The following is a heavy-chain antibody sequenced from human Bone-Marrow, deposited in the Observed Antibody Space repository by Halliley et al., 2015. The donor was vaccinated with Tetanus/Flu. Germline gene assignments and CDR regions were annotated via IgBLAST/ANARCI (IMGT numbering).Heavy chain of an antibody. Sequence: GLVKPSETLTLTCAVYGGSFGDSGYYWNWCRQPPGKGLEWIGEIIPYGNINYNQSLQSRVTISVDTSKNQFSLKLSSVSAADTVVYYCARGHRVSNGWGTYYNYGMDAWGQGTAVSASS. J-gene: IGHJ6*02. D-gene: IGHD6-19*01. CDR2: IIPYGNI. V-gene: IGHV4-34*01. CDR3: ARGHRVSNGWGTYYNYGMDA. CDR1: GGSFGDSGYY.